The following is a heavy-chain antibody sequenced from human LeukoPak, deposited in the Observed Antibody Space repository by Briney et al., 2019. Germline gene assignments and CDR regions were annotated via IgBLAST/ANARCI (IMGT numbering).Heavy chain of an antibody. Sequence: GGSLRLSCAASGFTVSSNYMSWVRQAPGKGLEWVSVIYSGGSTYYADSVKGRFTISRDNSKNTLYLQMNSLRAEDTAVYYCARVFGDYGSGNRDYWGQGTLVTVSS. D-gene: IGHD3-10*01. V-gene: IGHV3-53*01. J-gene: IGHJ4*02. CDR2: IYSGGST. CDR3: ARVFGDYGSGNRDY. CDR1: GFTVSSNY.